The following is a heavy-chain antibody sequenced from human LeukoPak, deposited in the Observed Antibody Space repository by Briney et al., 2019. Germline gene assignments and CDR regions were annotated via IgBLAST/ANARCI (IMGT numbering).Heavy chain of an antibody. CDR2: IYPGDSDT. D-gene: IGHD2-2*01. CDR3: ARFGKDCSSTSCKALYYYYGMDV. CDR1: GSSFTSYW. Sequence: GASLQISCKGSGSSFTSYWIGWVRQMPGKGLEWVGIIYPGDSDTRYSPSFQGQVTISADESISTAYLQWSSLKASDTAMYYCARFGKDCSSTSCKALYYYYGMDVWGQGTTVTVSS. J-gene: IGHJ6*02. V-gene: IGHV5-51*01.